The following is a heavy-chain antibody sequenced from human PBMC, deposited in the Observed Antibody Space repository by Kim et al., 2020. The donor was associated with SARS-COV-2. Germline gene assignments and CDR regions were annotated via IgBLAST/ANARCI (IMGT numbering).Heavy chain of an antibody. V-gene: IGHV4-34*01. CDR3: ARGRRGYSYRWLFDY. CDR1: GGSFSGYY. Sequence: SETLSLTCAVYGGSFSGYYWSWIRQPPGKGLEWIGEINHSGSTNYNPSLKSRVTISVDTSKNQFSLKLSSVTAADTAVYYCARGRRGYSYRWLFDYWGQGTLVTVSS. D-gene: IGHD5-18*01. CDR2: INHSGST. J-gene: IGHJ4*02.